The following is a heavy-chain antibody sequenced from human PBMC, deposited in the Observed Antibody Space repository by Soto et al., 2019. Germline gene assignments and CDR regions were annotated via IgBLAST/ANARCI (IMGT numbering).Heavy chain of an antibody. J-gene: IGHJ4*02. D-gene: IGHD2-8*01. CDR1: GFTFSSCA. CDR2: ISGTGTTR. V-gene: IGHV3-23*01. Sequence: WGSLRLSCAASGFTFSSCAMTWVRQAPGKGLEWGSTISGTGTTRYYADPVKGRFTISRDNSNNTLYLQMNSLRTEDTAVHYCVKAVYRLDFDYRGQGTLVTISS. CDR3: VKAVYRLDFDY.